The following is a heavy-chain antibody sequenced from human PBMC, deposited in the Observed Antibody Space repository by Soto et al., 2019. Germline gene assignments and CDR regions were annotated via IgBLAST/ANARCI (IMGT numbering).Heavy chain of an antibody. D-gene: IGHD3-22*01. V-gene: IGHV1-69*12. CDR3: ARCGIRYHSIGYSLGIYGMEG. CDR1: GGTFSNFA. CDR2: IIPMFNTT. Sequence: QVQLVQSGAEVKKPGSSVKVSCKASGGTFSNFAISWVRQAPGQGLEWMGGIIPMFNTTNYGQKFQGRVTITADESTGAAYMELSSLRSEDSAVYYCARCGIRYHSIGYSLGIYGMEGWGQGTTVAVSS. J-gene: IGHJ6*02.